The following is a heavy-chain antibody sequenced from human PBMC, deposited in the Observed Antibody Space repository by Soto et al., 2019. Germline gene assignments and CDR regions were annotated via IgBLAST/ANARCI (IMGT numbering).Heavy chain of an antibody. CDR3: ARVFDKLWFGVPLSGMDA. CDR1: GFTFSSYG. CDR2: IWYDGSNK. Sequence: GGSLRLSCAASGFTFSSYGMHWVRQAPGKGLEWVAVIWYDGSNKYYADSVKGRFTISRDNSKNTLYLQMNSLRAEDTAVYYCARVFDKLWFGVPLSGMDAWGQGTTVTVSS. D-gene: IGHD3-10*01. J-gene: IGHJ6*02. V-gene: IGHV3-33*01.